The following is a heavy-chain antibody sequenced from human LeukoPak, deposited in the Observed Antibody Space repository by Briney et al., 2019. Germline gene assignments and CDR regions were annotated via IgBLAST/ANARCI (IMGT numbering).Heavy chain of an antibody. J-gene: IGHJ4*02. CDR2: MYTSGST. Sequence: PSETLSLTCTVSGGSISSYYWSWIRQPAGKGLEWIGRMYTSGSTNYNPSLKSRVTMSVDTSKNQFSLKLSSVTAADTAVYYCARIHGTYCSSTSCYPAYYFDYWGQGTLVTVSS. V-gene: IGHV4-4*07. CDR1: GGSISSYY. CDR3: ARIHGTYCSSTSCYPAYYFDY. D-gene: IGHD2-2*01.